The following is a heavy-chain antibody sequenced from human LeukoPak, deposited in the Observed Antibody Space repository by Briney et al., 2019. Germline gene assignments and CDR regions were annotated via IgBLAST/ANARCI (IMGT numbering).Heavy chain of an antibody. CDR1: GFTFSSYG. CDR2: IWYDGSNK. CDR3: ARDIYGYFDL. D-gene: IGHD3-16*01. V-gene: IGHV3-33*01. Sequence: GGSLRLSCAASGFTFSSYGMHWVRQAPGKGLEWVALIWYDGSNKYYPDSVKGRFTISRDNAKNTLYLQMNSLRAEDTAVYYCARDIYGYFDLWGRGTLVTVSS. J-gene: IGHJ2*01.